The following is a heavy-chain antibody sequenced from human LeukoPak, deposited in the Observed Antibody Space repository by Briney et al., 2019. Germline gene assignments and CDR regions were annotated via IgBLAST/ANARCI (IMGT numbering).Heavy chain of an antibody. Sequence: PRGSLRLSCAASGFTFSSYAMHWVRQAPGKGLEWVSAISNNGGYTYYADSVQGRFTISRDNSKSTLCLQMNSLRAEDTAVYYCAKQLGYCSDGSCYFPYWGQGTLVTVSS. CDR3: AKQLGYCSDGSCYFPY. V-gene: IGHV3-23*01. CDR2: ISNNGGYT. D-gene: IGHD2-15*01. J-gene: IGHJ4*02. CDR1: GFTFSSYA.